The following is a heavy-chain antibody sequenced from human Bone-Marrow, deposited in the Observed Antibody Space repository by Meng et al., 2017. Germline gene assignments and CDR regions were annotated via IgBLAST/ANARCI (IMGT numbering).Heavy chain of an antibody. CDR1: GFTFSSYE. Sequence: SCAASGFTFSSYEMNWVRQAPGKGLEWVSYISSSGSTIYYADSVKGRFTISRDNAKNSLYLQMNSLRAEDTAVYYCARAQSGYSYGYWGYWGQGTLVTVSS. D-gene: IGHD5-18*01. V-gene: IGHV3-48*03. CDR3: ARAQSGYSYGYWGY. J-gene: IGHJ4*02. CDR2: ISSSGSTI.